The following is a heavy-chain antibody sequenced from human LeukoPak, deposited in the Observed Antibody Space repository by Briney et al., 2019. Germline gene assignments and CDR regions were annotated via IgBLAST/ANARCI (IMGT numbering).Heavy chain of an antibody. J-gene: IGHJ4*02. CDR2: MNPNSGNT. CDR1: GYTFTSYD. V-gene: IGHV1-8*03. CDR3: ARQYSSSPFDY. Sequence: ASVKVSCKASGYTFTSYDINWVRQATGQGLEWMGWMNPNSGNTGYAQKFQGRVTITRNTSISTAYMELSSLRSEDTAVYYCARQYSSSPFDYWGQGTLVTVSS. D-gene: IGHD6-6*01.